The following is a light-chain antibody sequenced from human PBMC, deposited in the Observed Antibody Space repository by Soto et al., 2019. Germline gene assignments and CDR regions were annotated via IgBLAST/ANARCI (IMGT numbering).Light chain of an antibody. CDR3: QQYSNWPPWT. V-gene: IGKV3-15*01. J-gene: IGKJ1*01. CDR1: QSLGGN. Sequence: EIVMTQSPATLSVSPGYTATVSCRASQSLGGNLAWYQQKPGQAPRLPIFRASSRATGVPARFSASGSGTEFTLTISGLQSEDFAVYYCQQYSNWPPWTFGPVTNVDI. CDR2: RAS.